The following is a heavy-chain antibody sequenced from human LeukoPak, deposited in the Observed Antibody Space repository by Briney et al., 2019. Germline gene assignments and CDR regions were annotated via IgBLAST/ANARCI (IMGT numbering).Heavy chain of an antibody. CDR2: ISAYNGNT. Sequence: ASVKVSCKASGYTFTSYGISWVRQAPGQGLEGMGWISAYNGNTNYAQKLQGRVTMTTDTSTSTAYMELRSLRSDDTAVYYCAREPYDSSGYYHEGYFDHWGQGTLVTVSS. J-gene: IGHJ4*02. CDR3: AREPYDSSGYYHEGYFDH. CDR1: GYTFTSYG. D-gene: IGHD3-22*01. V-gene: IGHV1-18*01.